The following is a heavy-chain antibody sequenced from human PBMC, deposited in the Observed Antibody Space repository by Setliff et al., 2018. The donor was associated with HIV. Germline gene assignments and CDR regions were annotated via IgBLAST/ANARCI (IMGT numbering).Heavy chain of an antibody. V-gene: IGHV1-46*01. Sequence: GASVKVSCKASGYIFTSYYIHWARQAPGQGLEWMGLINPSGGSTNYAQKFQGRVTMTRDTSTSTVYMELSSLRSEDTAVYYCARVEIQLWLLGPFDPWGQGTLVTVSS. CDR3: ARVEIQLWLLGPFDP. CDR2: INPSGGST. D-gene: IGHD3-10*01. J-gene: IGHJ5*02. CDR1: GYIFTSYY.